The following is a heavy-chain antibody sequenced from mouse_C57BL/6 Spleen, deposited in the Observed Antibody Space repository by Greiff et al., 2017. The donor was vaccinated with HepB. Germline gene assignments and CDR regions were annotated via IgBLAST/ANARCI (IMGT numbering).Heavy chain of an antibody. J-gene: IGHJ4*01. D-gene: IGHD1-1*01. CDR3: ARPLYYYGSSPLAMDY. CDR2: ISSGSSTI. CDR1: GFTFSDYG. V-gene: IGHV5-17*01. Sequence: EVKLMESGGGLVKPGGSLKLSCAASGFTFSDYGMHWVRQAPEKGLEWVAYISSGSSTIYYADTVKGRFTISRDNAKNTLFLQMTSLRSEDTAMYYCARPLYYYGSSPLAMDYWGQGTSVTVSS.